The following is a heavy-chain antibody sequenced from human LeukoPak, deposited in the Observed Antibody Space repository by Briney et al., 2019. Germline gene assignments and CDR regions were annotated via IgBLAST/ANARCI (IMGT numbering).Heavy chain of an antibody. J-gene: IGHJ4*02. V-gene: IGHV3-48*03. Sequence: QPGGSLRLSCAASGFTFSSYEMNWVRQAPGKGLEWVSYISSSGTTIHYADSVKGRFTISRNNAQNSLYLQMNSLRAEDTAVYYCARGDYSYGWGTDYWGQGTLVTVSS. D-gene: IGHD5-18*01. CDR2: ISSSGTTI. CDR1: GFTFSSYE. CDR3: ARGDYSYGWGTDY.